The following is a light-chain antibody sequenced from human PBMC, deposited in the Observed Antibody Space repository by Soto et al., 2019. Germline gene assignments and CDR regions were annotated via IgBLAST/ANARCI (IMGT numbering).Light chain of an antibody. V-gene: IGLV2-14*01. CDR1: SSDIGGFYY. Sequence: QSVLTQPASVSGSPGQSITISCTGTSSDIGGFYYVSWYQHHPGKDPKLMIYQVSNRPSGVSNRFSGSKSGNTASLAVSGLQAEDEADYYCSSYAGIDILYVFGTGTKVTVL. CDR3: SSYAGIDILYV. CDR2: QVS. J-gene: IGLJ1*01.